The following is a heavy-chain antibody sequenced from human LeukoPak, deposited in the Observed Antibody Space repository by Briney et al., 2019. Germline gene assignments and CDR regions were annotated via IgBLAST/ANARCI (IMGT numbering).Heavy chain of an antibody. CDR2: INHSGST. CDR1: GGSISSGGYS. CDR3: ARGLWGGWYEVAVDY. V-gene: IGHV4-30-2*01. J-gene: IGHJ4*02. D-gene: IGHD6-19*01. Sequence: SQTLSLTCAVSGGSISSGGYSWSWIRQPPGKGLEWIGEINHSGSTNYNPSLKSRVTISVDTSKNQFSLKLSSVTAADTAVYYCARGLWGGWYEVAVDYWGQGTLVTVSS.